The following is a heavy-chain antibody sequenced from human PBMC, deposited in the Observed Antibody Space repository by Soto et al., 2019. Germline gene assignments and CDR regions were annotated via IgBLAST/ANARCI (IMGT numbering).Heavy chain of an antibody. CDR1: GFTFSNYW. Sequence: EVQLVESGGGLVQPGGSLRLYCAASGFTFSNYWMYWVRKAPGKGLVWVSRINSDGSVSSYEDSVKGRLTISRDNVKNNLYLQMNSLRAESTAVYYCARADCVAGPCYSLAGSFYCYMDVWVKGTTVTVFS. CDR3: ARADCVAGPCYSLAGSFYCYMDV. CDR2: INSDGSVS. D-gene: IGHD2-15*01. J-gene: IGHJ6*03. V-gene: IGHV3-74*01.